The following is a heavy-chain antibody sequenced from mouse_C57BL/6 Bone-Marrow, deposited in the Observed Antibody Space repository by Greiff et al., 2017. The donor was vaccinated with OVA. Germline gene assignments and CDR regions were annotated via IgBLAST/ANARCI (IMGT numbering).Heavy chain of an antibody. Sequence: QVQLQQPGAELVRPGSSVKLSCKASGYTFTSYWMHWVKQRPIQGLEWIGNIDPSDSETHSNQKFKDKATLTVDKSSSTAYMQLSSLTSEDSAVYCCARSGGNYGSSSILLYDYAMDYWGQGTSVTVSS. CDR3: ARSGGNYGSSSILLYDYAMDY. CDR2: IDPSDSET. J-gene: IGHJ4*01. D-gene: IGHD1-1*01. CDR1: GYTFTSYW. V-gene: IGHV1-52*01.